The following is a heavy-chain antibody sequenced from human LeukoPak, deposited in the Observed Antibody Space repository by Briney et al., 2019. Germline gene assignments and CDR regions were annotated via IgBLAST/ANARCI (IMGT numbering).Heavy chain of an antibody. D-gene: IGHD3-22*01. Sequence: GGSLRLSCAASGFTFSSYWMHWVRQAPGKGLVWVSRINSDGSSTSYADSVKGRFTISRDNAKNTLYLQMDSLRAEDTAVYYCARALYYYDSSGHPQYYYFDYWGQGTLVTVSS. J-gene: IGHJ4*02. CDR3: ARALYYYDSSGHPQYYYFDY. V-gene: IGHV3-74*01. CDR2: INSDGSST. CDR1: GFTFSSYW.